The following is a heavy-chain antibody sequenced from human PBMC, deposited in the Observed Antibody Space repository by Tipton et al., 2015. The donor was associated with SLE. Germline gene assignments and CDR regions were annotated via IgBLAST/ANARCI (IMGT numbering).Heavy chain of an antibody. J-gene: IGHJ4*02. V-gene: IGHV4-34*01. Sequence: TLSLTCAVSGYSISSGYYWSWIRQPPGKGLEWIGEINHSGSTNYNPSLKSRVTISVDTSKNQFSLKLSSVTAADTAVYYCARGSITFGGLTNFDYWGQGTLVTVSS. CDR3: ARGSITFGGLTNFDY. D-gene: IGHD3-16*01. CDR1: GYSISSGYY. CDR2: INHSGST.